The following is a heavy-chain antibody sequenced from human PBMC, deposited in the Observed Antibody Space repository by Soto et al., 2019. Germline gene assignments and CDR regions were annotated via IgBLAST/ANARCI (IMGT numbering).Heavy chain of an antibody. V-gene: IGHV3-33*01. Sequence: TGGSLRLSCAASGFTFSSYGMHWVRQAPGKGLEWVAVIWYDGSKKYYADSVKGRLTISRDNSKNTLYLQMNSLRAEETAVYYCARDPYGYYDSSGYPALHFDYWGQGTLVTVSS. CDR2: IWYDGSKK. J-gene: IGHJ4*02. CDR3: ARDPYGYYDSSGYPALHFDY. CDR1: GFTFSSYG. D-gene: IGHD3-22*01.